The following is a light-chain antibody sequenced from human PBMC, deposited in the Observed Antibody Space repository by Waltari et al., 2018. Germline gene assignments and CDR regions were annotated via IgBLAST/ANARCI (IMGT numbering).Light chain of an antibody. CDR3: QAWGSSTAVV. Sequence: SYELTQPPSVSVSPGQTASITCSGDKLGDKYACWYQQKPGQSPVLVIYQDSKRPSGIPQRFSGSNSGNTATLTISGTQAMDEGDYYCQAWGSSTAVVFGGGTKLTVL. CDR2: QDS. V-gene: IGLV3-1*01. J-gene: IGLJ2*01. CDR1: KLGDKY.